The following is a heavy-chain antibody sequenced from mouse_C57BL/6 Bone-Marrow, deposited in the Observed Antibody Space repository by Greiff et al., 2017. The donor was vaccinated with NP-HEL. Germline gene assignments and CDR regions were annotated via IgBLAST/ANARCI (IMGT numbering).Heavy chain of an antibody. Sequence: EVKLVESGGGLVQPKGSLKLSCAASGFTFNTYAMHWVRQAPGKGLEWVARIRSKSSNYATYYADSVKDRFTISRDDSQSMLYLQMNNLKTEDTAMYYCVRASTVVDHWYFDVWGTGTTVTVSS. CDR1: GFTFNTYA. CDR3: VRASTVVDHWYFDV. J-gene: IGHJ1*03. V-gene: IGHV10-3*01. D-gene: IGHD1-1*01. CDR2: IRSKSSNYAT.